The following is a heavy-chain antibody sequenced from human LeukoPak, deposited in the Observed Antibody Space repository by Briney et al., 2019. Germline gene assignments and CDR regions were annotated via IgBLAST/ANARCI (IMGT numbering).Heavy chain of an antibody. CDR3: ARRPSWPSTSAFDI. J-gene: IGHJ3*02. D-gene: IGHD2-2*01. CDR2: IYYGGSA. V-gene: IGHV4-39*01. Sequence: SETLSLTCGVSGGSVSSISYFWGWIRQPPGKGLQWIGSIYYGGSAYYNPSLQSRVAISVDTSRNQFSLKLTSVTAADTAVYYCARRPSWPSTSAFDIWGRGTMVTVSP. CDR1: GGSVSSISYF.